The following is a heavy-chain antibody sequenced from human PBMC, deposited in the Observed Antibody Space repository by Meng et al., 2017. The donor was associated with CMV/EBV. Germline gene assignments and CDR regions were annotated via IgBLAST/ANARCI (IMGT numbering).Heavy chain of an antibody. D-gene: IGHD3-10*01. CDR2: ISYDGSNK. CDR3: ARDQTLGVIPLEYYYYGMDV. V-gene: IGHV3-30-3*01. Sequence: GESLKISCAASGFTFSSYAMHWVRQAPGKGLEWVAVISYDGSNKYYADSVKGRFTISRDNSKNTLYLQMNSLRAEDTAVYYCARDQTLGVIPLEYYYYGMDVWGQGPTVTVSS. CDR1: GFTFSSYA. J-gene: IGHJ6*02.